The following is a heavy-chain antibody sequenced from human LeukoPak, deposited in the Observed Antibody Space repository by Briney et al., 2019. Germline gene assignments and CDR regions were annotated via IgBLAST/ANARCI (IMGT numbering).Heavy chain of an antibody. CDR3: ARVEVITMVRGVKSWFDP. V-gene: IGHV1-18*01. CDR2: ISAYNGNT. J-gene: IGHJ5*02. D-gene: IGHD3-10*01. CDR1: GYTFTSYD. Sequence: ASVKVSCKASGYTFTSYDINWVRQAPGQGLEWMGWISAYNGNTNYAQKLQGRVTMTTDTSTSTAYMELRSLRSDDTAVYYCARVEVITMVRGVKSWFDPWGQGTLVTVSS.